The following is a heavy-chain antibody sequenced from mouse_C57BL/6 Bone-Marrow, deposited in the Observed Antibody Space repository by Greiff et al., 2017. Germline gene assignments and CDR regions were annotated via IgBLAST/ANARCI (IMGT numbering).Heavy chain of an antibody. D-gene: IGHD2-4*01. J-gene: IGHJ4*01. CDR3: ARIYYDYDGGVRYAMDY. V-gene: IGHV5-16*01. Sequence: EVQVVESEGGLVQPGSSMKLSCTASGFTFSDYYMAWVRQVPEKGLEWVANINYDGSSTYYLDSLKSRFIFSRDNATNILYLQMSSLKSEDTATYYCARIYYDYDGGVRYAMDYWGQGTSVTVSS. CDR2: INYDGSST. CDR1: GFTFSDYY.